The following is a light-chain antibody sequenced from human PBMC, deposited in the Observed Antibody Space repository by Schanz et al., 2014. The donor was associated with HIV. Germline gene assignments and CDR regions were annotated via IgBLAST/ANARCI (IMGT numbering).Light chain of an antibody. J-gene: IGLJ1*01. Sequence: QNALTEKEEVNVSPGQSITISCTGTSADVGAYNVVPWYQPPPVPAPPVIIYDVIVLPSGVSNRFSGYKSGDTASLTISGLQAEDEADFYCSLHMRRTTLDVFGTGTKLTVL. CDR3: SLHMRRTTLDV. V-gene: IGLV2-14*03. CDR1: SADVGAYNV. CDR2: DVI.